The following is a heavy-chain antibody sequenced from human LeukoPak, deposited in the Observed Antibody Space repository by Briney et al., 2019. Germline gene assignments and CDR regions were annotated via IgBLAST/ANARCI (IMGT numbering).Heavy chain of an antibody. CDR3: ARGLGVIGTTVLRTDY. D-gene: IGHD1-20*01. CDR1: GYTFTSYG. V-gene: IGHV1-18*01. Sequence: ASVKVSCKASGYTFTSYGISWVRQAPGQGLEWMGWISGYNGNTNYAPKLQGRVTMTTDTSTSTAYMQLRSLTSDDTAVYYCARGLGVIGTTVLRTDYWGQGTLVTVSS. CDR2: ISGYNGNT. J-gene: IGHJ4*02.